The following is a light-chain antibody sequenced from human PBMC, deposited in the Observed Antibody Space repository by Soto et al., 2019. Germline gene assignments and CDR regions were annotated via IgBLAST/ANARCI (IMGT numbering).Light chain of an antibody. CDR3: CSYAGINTYVL. Sequence: QSALTQPASVSGSPGQSITVSCTGTSSDVGSYNLVSWYQQHPGKAPKVMIYEVSKRPSGVSNRLSGSKSGNTASLTISGLQAEDEADYYCCSYAGINTYVLFGGGTKLTVL. J-gene: IGLJ2*01. V-gene: IGLV2-23*02. CDR1: SSDVGSYNL. CDR2: EVS.